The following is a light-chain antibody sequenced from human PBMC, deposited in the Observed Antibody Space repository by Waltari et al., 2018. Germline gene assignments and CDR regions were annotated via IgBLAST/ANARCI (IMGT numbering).Light chain of an antibody. Sequence: EIELTQSPATLSLSPGERATLSCRGNESVSSYLAWYQQKPGQAPRLLIYDASNRAAGIPARFSGSGYGTDFTLTISSLEPEDFAIYYCQQRTNWVTTFGQGTRLDIK. J-gene: IGKJ5*01. V-gene: IGKV3-11*01. CDR3: QQRTNWVTT. CDR1: ESVSSY. CDR2: DAS.